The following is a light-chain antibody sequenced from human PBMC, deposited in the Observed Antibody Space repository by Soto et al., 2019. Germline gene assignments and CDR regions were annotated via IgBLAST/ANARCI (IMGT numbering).Light chain of an antibody. V-gene: IGKV3-20*01. Sequence: EIVLTQSPGTLSLSPGERATLSCRASQSVNSNSLAWYQQKPGQAPRLLIYGASNRATGIPDRFAGSGSGTDFTLTISGLEPEDFALYYCHQCSGAPLYTFGQGTKLEI. CDR1: QSVNSNS. CDR3: HQCSGAPLYT. J-gene: IGKJ2*01. CDR2: GAS.